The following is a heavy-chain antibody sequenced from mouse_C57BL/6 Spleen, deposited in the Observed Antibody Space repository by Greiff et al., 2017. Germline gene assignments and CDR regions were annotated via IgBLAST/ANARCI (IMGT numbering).Heavy chain of an antibody. CDR2: IYPRSGNT. V-gene: IGHV1-81*01. J-gene: IGHJ2*01. CDR3: AKYLITTVVDY. D-gene: IGHD1-1*01. CDR1: GYTFTSYG. Sequence: QVQLKQSGAELARPGASVKLSCKASGYTFTSYGISWVKQRTGQGLEWIGEIYPRSGNTYYNEKFKGKATLTADKSSSTAYMELRSLTSEDSAVYFCAKYLITTVVDYWGQGTTLTVSS.